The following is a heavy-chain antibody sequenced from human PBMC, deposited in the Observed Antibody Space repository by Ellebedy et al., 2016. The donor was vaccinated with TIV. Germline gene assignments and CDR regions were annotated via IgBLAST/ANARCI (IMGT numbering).Heavy chain of an antibody. J-gene: IGHJ4*02. D-gene: IGHD5-24*01. Sequence: GGSLRLXXAASGFTFSSYAMHWVRQAPGKGLEWVAVISYDGSNKYYADSVKGRFTISRDNSKNTLYLQMNSLRAEDTAVYYCAKMENGYNYGGYFDYWGQGTLVTVSS. CDR3: AKMENGYNYGGYFDY. V-gene: IGHV3-30*04. CDR1: GFTFSSYA. CDR2: ISYDGSNK.